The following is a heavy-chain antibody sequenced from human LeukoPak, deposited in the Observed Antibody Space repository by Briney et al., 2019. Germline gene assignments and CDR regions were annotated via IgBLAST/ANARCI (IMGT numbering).Heavy chain of an antibody. CDR2: IKSKTDGGTT. Sequence: GGSLRLSCAASGFTFSNAWMSWVRQAPGKGLEWVGRIKSKTDGGTTDYAAPVKGRFTISRDDSKNTLYMQMNSLKTEDTAVYYCWYYYGWGSSVNFDYWGQGTLVTVSS. J-gene: IGHJ4*02. CDR3: WYYYGWGSSVNFDY. V-gene: IGHV3-15*01. CDR1: GFTFSNAW. D-gene: IGHD3-10*01.